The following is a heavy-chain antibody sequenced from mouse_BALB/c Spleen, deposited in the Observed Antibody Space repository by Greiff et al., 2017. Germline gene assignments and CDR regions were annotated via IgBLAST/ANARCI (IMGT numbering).Heavy chain of an antibody. V-gene: IGHV3-2*02. CDR3: ARFGQALSLLDY. J-gene: IGHJ2*01. CDR1: GYSITSDYA. CDR2: ISYSGST. D-gene: IGHD3-2*02. Sequence: VQLKESGPGLVKPSQSLSLTCTVTGYSITSDYAWNWIRQFPGNKLEWMGYISYSGSTSYNPSLKSRISITRDTSKNQFFLQLNSVTTEDTATYYCARFGQALSLLDYWGQGTTLTVSS.